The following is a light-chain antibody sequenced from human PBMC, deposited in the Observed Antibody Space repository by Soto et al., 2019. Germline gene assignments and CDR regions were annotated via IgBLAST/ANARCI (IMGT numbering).Light chain of an antibody. V-gene: IGKV3-15*01. CDR1: QSVRSN. Sequence: EIAMTQSPATLSVSPGERVTLSCRASQSVRSNLAWYQQKPDQAPRLLIYGASTRANGTPDRFSGSGSGTEFTLTISSLQSEDVAVYYCEQYSDWPPYTFGQGTKLDI. J-gene: IGKJ2*01. CDR2: GAS. CDR3: EQYSDWPPYT.